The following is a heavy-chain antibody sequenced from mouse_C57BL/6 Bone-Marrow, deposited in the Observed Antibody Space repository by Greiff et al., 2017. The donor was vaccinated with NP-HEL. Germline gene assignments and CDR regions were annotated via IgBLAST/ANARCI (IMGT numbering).Heavy chain of an antibody. Sequence: VQLQQSGAELVKPGASVKLSCPASGFNIKDYYMHWVKQRTEQGLEWIDRIDPEDGETKYAPKFPGKATITADTSSNTAYLQLSSLTSETTAVYYCARVVTGTDYAMDYWGQGTSVTVSS. CDR3: ARVVTGTDYAMDY. J-gene: IGHJ4*01. CDR2: IDPEDGET. D-gene: IGHD2-13*01. V-gene: IGHV14-2*01. CDR1: GFNIKDYY.